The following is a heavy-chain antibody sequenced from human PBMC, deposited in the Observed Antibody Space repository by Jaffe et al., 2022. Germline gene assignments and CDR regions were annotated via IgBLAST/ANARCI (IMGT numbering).Heavy chain of an antibody. CDR3: ARVKSDTGYYYYYYYMDV. CDR2: ISAYNGNT. J-gene: IGHJ6*03. Sequence: QVQLVQSGAEVKKPGASVKVSCKASGYTFTSYGISWVRQAPGQGLEWMGWISAYNGNTNYAQKLQGRVTMTTDTSTSTAYMELRSLRSDDTAVYYCARVKSDTGYYYYYYYMDVWGKGTTVTVSS. CDR1: GYTFTSYG. D-gene: IGHD2-8*02. V-gene: IGHV1-18*01.